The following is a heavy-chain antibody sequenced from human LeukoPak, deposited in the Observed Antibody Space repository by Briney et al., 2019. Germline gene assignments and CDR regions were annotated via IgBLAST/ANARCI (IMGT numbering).Heavy chain of an antibody. CDR1: GGSFSGYY. J-gene: IGHJ4*02. V-gene: IGHV4-34*01. CDR3: ARGDGYSGYGPYYFDY. Sequence: SETLSLTCAVYGGSFSGYYWSWIRQPPGKGLEWIGEINHSGSTNYNPSLKSRVTISVDTSKNQFSLKLSSMTAADTAVYYCARGDGYSGYGPYYFDYWGQGTLVTVSS. CDR2: INHSGST. D-gene: IGHD5-12*01.